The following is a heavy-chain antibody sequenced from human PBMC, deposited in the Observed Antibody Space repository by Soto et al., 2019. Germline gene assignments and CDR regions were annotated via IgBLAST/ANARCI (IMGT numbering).Heavy chain of an antibody. CDR1: GGSTSSGGYS. D-gene: IGHD6-19*01. CDR2: ISHSGST. J-gene: IGHJ4*02. V-gene: IGHV4-30-2*01. CDR3: AIGGLLPDY. Sequence: QLQLQESGSGLVKPTQTLSLTCAVSGGSTSSGGYSWSWLRQPPGKGLEWIGYISHSGSTYYNPALKSRVTIAVDTSKNQFSLRVSSVTAADTAVYYCAIGGLLPDYWGQGTLVTVSS.